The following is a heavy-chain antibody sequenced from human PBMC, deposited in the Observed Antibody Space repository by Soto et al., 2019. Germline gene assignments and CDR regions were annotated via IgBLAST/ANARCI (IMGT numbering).Heavy chain of an antibody. CDR1: GVSVNTYC. J-gene: IGHJ4*02. D-gene: IGHD3-10*02. CDR2: IFPSGST. CDR3: ARCVNMCFDY. Sequence: SETLSLTCTVSGVSVNTYCWSWVRQPAGRRPEWIGRIFPSGSTSYDPSLNSRVTMSLDTSKNQFSLNLNSVTAADTAVYYCARCVNMCFDYWGQGIPVTVYS. V-gene: IGHV4-4*07.